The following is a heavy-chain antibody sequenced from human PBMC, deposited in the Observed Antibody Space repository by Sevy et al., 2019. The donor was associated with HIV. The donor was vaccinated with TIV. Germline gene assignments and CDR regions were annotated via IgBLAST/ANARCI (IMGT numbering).Heavy chain of an antibody. CDR3: VSLFLSYRSGWSYFDY. Sequence: GSLRISCAISGFNVNDKYIIWVRQAPGKGLEWGSVIFSSGSTYYADSAKGRFTISRDNSKNTVDLQMNSVRAEDTAVYYCVSLFLSYRSGWSYFDYWGQGTLVTVSS. CDR2: IFSSGST. V-gene: IGHV3-66*02. D-gene: IGHD6-19*01. CDR1: GFNVNDKY. J-gene: IGHJ4*02.